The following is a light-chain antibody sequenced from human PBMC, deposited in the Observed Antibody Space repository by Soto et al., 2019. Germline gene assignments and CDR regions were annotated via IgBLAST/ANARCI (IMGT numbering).Light chain of an antibody. CDR2: KAS. CDR3: YLSWGYSPWT. CDR1: RTISSW. Sequence: EIQMTQSASTLSGWVGDRVTSTCRASRTISSWLAWYQQKPGKAPKLLIYKASTLKSGVPSRFSGSGSGTDFGIAIRRLQPEDVVTNYWYLSWGYSPWTVGEGTKVDIK. J-gene: IGKJ1*01. V-gene: IGKV1-5*03.